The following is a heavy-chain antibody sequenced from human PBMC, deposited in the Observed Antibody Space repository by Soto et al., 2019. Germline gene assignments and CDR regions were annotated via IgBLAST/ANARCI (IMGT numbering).Heavy chain of an antibody. Sequence: QVQLVQSGAEVKKPGASVKISCKASGYLISTYYIHWVRQAPGQGLEWMGIIDPSVGATTYAQKFQDRVTMTSDTSTSTVYMELSGLRVDDTATYYCARKYYVDSWGQGTRVTVSS. CDR1: GYLISTYY. V-gene: IGHV1-46*01. CDR2: IDPSVGAT. D-gene: IGHD3-3*01. CDR3: ARKYYVDS. J-gene: IGHJ5*01.